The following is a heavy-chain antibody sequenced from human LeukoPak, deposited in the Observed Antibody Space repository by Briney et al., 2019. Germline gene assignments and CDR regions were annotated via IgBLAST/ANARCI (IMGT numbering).Heavy chain of an antibody. CDR1: GDSISSYY. J-gene: IGHJ5*02. D-gene: IGHD3-3*01. Sequence: SETLSLTCTVSGDSISSYYWSWIRQPAGKGLEWIGRIYTSGSTNYNPSLKSRVTMSVDTSKSQFSLKLSSVTAADTAVYYCAREVNQDYGFWSGYFGWFDPWGQGTLVTVSS. CDR2: IYTSGST. CDR3: AREVNQDYGFWSGYFGWFDP. V-gene: IGHV4-4*07.